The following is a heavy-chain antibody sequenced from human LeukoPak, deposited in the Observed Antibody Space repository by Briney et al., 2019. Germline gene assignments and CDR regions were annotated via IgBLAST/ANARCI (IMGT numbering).Heavy chain of an antibody. CDR1: GGSISSYY. CDR3: AKDFGGAGSYHCPFDY. J-gene: IGHJ4*02. D-gene: IGHD3-10*01. V-gene: IGHV4-59*01. CDR2: IYYSGST. Sequence: SETLSLTCTVSGGSISSYYWSWIRQPPGKGLEWIGYIYYSGSTNYNPSLKSRVTISVDTSKNQFSLKLSSVTAADTAVYYCAKDFGGAGSYHCPFDYWGQGTLVTVSS.